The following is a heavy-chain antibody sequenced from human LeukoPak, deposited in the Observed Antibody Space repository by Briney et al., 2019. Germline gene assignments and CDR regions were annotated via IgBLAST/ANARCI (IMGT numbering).Heavy chain of an antibody. CDR3: ARDLGGYGDYGTNFDY. J-gene: IGHJ4*02. CDR2: ISSSSSYI. D-gene: IGHD4-17*01. V-gene: IGHV3-21*05. CDR1: GFTFSSYS. Sequence: PGGSLRLSCAASGFTFSSYSMNWVRQAPGKGLEWVSYISSSSSYIYYADSVKGRFTISRDNSKKSLYLQMNSLRAEDTAVYYCARDLGGYGDYGTNFDYWGQGTLVTVSS.